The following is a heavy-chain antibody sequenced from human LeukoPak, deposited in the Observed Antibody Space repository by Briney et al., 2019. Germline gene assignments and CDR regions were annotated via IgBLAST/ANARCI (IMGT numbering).Heavy chain of an antibody. Sequence: PSETLSLTCTVSGGSISSYYWSWIRQPPGKGLEWIGYIYYSGSTNYNPSLKSRVTISVDTSKNQFSLKLSSVTAADTAVYYCARRVGYSYGNSYYYYYGMDVWGQGTTVTVSS. D-gene: IGHD5-18*01. CDR2: IYYSGST. J-gene: IGHJ6*02. V-gene: IGHV4-59*12. CDR3: ARRVGYSYGNSYYYYYGMDV. CDR1: GGSISSYY.